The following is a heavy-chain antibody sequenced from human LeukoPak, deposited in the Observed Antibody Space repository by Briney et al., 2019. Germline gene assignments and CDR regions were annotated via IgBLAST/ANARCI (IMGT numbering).Heavy chain of an antibody. J-gene: IGHJ4*02. D-gene: IGHD6-19*01. CDR2: ISWDGSST. V-gene: IGHV3-43*01. Sequence: GGSLRLSCAASGFTFDDYTMHWVRQAPGKGLEWVSLISWDGSSTYYADSVKGRFTISRDNSKNTLYLQMNSLRAEDTAVYYCAKSPPPIAVAGLLDYWGQGTLVTVSS. CDR3: AKSPPPIAVAGLLDY. CDR1: GFTFDDYT.